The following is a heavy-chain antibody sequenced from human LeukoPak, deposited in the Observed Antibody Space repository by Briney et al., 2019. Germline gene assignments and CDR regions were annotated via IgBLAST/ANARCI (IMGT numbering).Heavy chain of an antibody. Sequence: SEALSLTCTVSGGSISSYYWSWIRQPPGKGLEWIGYIYYSGSTNYNPSLKSRVTISVDTSKNQFSLKLSSVTAADTAVYYCARETLWLEEFGVGDAFDIWGQGTMVTVSS. V-gene: IGHV4-59*01. CDR2: IYYSGST. CDR3: ARETLWLEEFGVGDAFDI. J-gene: IGHJ3*02. D-gene: IGHD3-10*01. CDR1: GGSISSYY.